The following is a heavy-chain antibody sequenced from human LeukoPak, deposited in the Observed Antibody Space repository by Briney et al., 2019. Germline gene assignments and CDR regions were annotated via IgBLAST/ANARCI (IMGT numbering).Heavy chain of an antibody. Sequence: KTGGSLRLSCAASGFTFSSYSMNWVRQAPGKGLEWVSSINTRSYIYSADSVKGRFTISRDNDKNSVYLQMNSLRAEDTAVYYCASASSHRTAAGGDYWGQGTLVTVST. CDR1: GFTFSSYS. V-gene: IGHV3-21*01. CDR3: ASASSHRTAAGGDY. J-gene: IGHJ4*02. D-gene: IGHD6-13*01. CDR2: INTRSYI.